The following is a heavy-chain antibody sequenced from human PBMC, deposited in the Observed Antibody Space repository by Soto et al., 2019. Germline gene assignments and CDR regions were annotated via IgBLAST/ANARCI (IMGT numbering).Heavy chain of an antibody. J-gene: IGHJ4*02. Sequence: QVHLVQSGAEVKSPGSAVKVSCKVSGAGDTFSNYGLNWVRQAPGQGLEWMGGTIPAFGTANYVQKFQGRVTITADTSTATAYMELTSLRSDDTAVYYCWRHDKTALPPLDSWGQGILVSVSS. V-gene: IGHV1-69*06. CDR3: WRHDKTALPPLDS. CDR2: TIPAFGTA. CDR1: GAGDTFSNYG. D-gene: IGHD1-1*01.